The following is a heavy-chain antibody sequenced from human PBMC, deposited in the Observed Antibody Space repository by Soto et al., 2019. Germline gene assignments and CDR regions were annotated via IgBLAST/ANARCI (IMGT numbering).Heavy chain of an antibody. D-gene: IGHD4-17*01. CDR1: GFTVSSYA. CDR2: ISGSGGST. Sequence: GSLRLSCAASGFTVSSYAMSWVRQAPGKGLEWVSAISGSGGSTYYADSVKGRFTISRDNSKNTLYLQMNGLRAEDTAVYYCAKEGPDYGDYKGYYFDYWGQGTLVTVSS. J-gene: IGHJ4*02. CDR3: AKEGPDYGDYKGYYFDY. V-gene: IGHV3-23*01.